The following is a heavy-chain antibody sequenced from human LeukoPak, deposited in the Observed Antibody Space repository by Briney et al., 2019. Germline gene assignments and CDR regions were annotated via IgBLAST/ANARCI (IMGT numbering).Heavy chain of an antibody. J-gene: IGHJ4*02. V-gene: IGHV3-21*01. CDR3: AREGLSITARAFDY. CDR2: ISSSSYI. D-gene: IGHD6-6*01. Sequence: GGSLRLSCAASGFTFSSYSMNWVRQAPGKGLEWVSSISSSSYIYCADSVKGRFTISRDNAKNSLYLQMNSLRAEDTAVYYCAREGLSITARAFDYWGQGTLVTVSS. CDR1: GFTFSSYS.